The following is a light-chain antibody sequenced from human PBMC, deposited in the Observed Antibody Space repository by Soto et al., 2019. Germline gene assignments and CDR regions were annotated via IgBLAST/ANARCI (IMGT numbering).Light chain of an antibody. J-gene: IGKJ5*01. CDR1: QSVSKSY. CDR2: GAS. V-gene: IGKV3-20*01. CDR3: QQYGSSPPIT. Sequence: EIVLTQSPGTLSLSPGERATLSCRASQSVSKSYLAWYQQKPGQAPRLLIYGASSRATGIPDRFSGSGSGTDFTLTISRLKPAQFAVYPFQQYGSSPPITFGQGTRLEIK.